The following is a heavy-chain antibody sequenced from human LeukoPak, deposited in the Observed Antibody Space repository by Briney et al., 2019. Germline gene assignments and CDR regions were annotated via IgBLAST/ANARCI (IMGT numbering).Heavy chain of an antibody. Sequence: SETLSLTCTVSGGSISSYYWSWIRQPAGKGLEWIGRIYTSGSTNYNPSLKSRVTMSVDTSKIQFSLKLSSVTAADTAVYYCARVSYYYGSGSYLVDYWGQGTLVTVSS. D-gene: IGHD3-10*01. V-gene: IGHV4-4*07. CDR3: ARVSYYYGSGSYLVDY. CDR1: GGSISSYY. CDR2: IYTSGST. J-gene: IGHJ4*02.